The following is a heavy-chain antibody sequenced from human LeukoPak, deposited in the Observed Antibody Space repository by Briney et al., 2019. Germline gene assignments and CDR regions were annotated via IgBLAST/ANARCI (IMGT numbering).Heavy chain of an antibody. CDR3: AKELTRMTVAGTFGY. Sequence: PGGSLRLSCAASGFTFSAYAMSWVRQAPGKGLEWVSTFIDTDTGTYYADSVKGRFTISVDTSKNTLYLQMSGLRAEDTAIYYCAKELTRMTVAGTFGYWGQGALVTVSS. CDR1: GFTFSAYA. J-gene: IGHJ4*02. CDR2: FIDTDTGT. V-gene: IGHV3-23*01. D-gene: IGHD6-19*01.